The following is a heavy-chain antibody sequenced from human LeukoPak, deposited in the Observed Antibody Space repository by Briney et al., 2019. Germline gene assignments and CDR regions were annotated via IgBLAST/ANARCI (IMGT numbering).Heavy chain of an antibody. CDR2: ISTRSNYI. J-gene: IGHJ3*02. V-gene: IGHV3-21*01. CDR3: ARVRYGDDAFDI. D-gene: IGHD5-18*01. Sequence: GGSLRLSCAASGFTFRSCTLNWVRQAPGKGLEWVSSISTRSNYIYNADSVKGRFTISRDNAKNSLYLQMNSLRAEDTAVYYCARVRYGDDAFDIWGQGTMVTVSS. CDR1: GFTFRSCT.